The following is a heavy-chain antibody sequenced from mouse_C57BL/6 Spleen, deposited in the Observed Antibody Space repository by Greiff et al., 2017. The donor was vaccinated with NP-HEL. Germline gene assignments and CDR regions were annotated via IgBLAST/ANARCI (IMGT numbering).Heavy chain of an antibody. V-gene: IGHV1-26*01. D-gene: IGHD2-4*01. CDR3: ARGRYDYDVPGYFDV. J-gene: IGHJ1*03. CDR2: INPNNGGT. CDR1: GYTFTDYY. Sequence: EVQLQQSGPELVKPGASVKISCKASGYTFTDYYMNWVKQSHGKSLEWIGDINPNNGGTSYNQKFKGKATLTVDKSSSTAYMELRSLTSEDSAVYYCARGRYDYDVPGYFDVWGTGTTVTVSS.